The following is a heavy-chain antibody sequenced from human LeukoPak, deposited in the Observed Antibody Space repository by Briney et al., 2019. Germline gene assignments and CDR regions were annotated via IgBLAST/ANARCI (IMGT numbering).Heavy chain of an antibody. Sequence: PSETLSLTCTVSGGSISSYYLNWLRQPPGKGLEWIGYINYSGSTNYNPSLKSRVTISIDTSKNQFSLKLNSVTAADTAVYYCARGGSGWSEYFKHWGQGTLVTVSS. D-gene: IGHD6-19*01. CDR3: ARGGSGWSEYFKH. J-gene: IGHJ1*01. CDR1: GGSISSYY. V-gene: IGHV4-59*01. CDR2: INYSGST.